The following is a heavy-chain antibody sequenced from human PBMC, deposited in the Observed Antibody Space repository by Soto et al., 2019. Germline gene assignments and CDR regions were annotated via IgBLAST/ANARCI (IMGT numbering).Heavy chain of an antibody. J-gene: IGHJ5*02. Sequence: QVQLQESGPGVVKTSQTLSLTCTVSGGSIRRRGYYWSWIRHRPGEGLQWIGFFYYSGITDYNPSLRSRAVISADTPNNQVFLQLSSVTAADTAVYYCASSGAREGDWFDPWGQGTLVTVSS. D-gene: IGHD3-16*01. CDR1: GGSIRRRGYY. CDR3: ASSGAREGDWFDP. V-gene: IGHV4-31*03. CDR2: FYYSGIT.